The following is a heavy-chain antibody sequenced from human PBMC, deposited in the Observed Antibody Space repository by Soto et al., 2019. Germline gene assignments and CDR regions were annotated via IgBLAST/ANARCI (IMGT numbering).Heavy chain of an antibody. D-gene: IGHD3-10*01. CDR1: GGSISSYY. Sequence: SETLSLTCTVSGGSISSYYWSWIRQPPGKGLEWIGYIYYSGSTNYNPSLKSRVTISVDTSKNQFSLKLSSVTAADTAVYYCARVSPSYYFDYWGQGTLVTVSS. V-gene: IGHV4-59*01. J-gene: IGHJ4*02. CDR2: IYYSGST. CDR3: ARVSPSYYFDY.